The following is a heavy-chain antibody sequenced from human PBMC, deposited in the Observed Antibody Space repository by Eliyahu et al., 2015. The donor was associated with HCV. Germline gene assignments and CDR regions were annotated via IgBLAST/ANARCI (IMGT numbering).Heavy chain of an antibody. Sequence: VQLVQSGAGVKRPGAAXXVSCTTSGYTFSSYYIHWVRQAPGQGLEWMGRINPSGGSTSYTQKLQGRLSFTRDTSTRTVYMHLSSLGSQDTAIYYCARATFGTYFDYWGQGTLVTVSS. CDR2: INPSGGST. V-gene: IGHV1-46*04. CDR3: ARATFGTYFDY. CDR1: GYTFSSYY. D-gene: IGHD3-10*01. J-gene: IGHJ4*02.